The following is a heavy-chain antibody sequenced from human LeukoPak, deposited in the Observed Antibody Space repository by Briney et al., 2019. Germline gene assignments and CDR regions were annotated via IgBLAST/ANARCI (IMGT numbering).Heavy chain of an antibody. CDR2: ISSSGSTI. Sequence: PGGSLRLSCAASGFTFSDYYMSWIRQAPGKGLEWVSYISSSGSTIYYADSVKGRFTISRDNAKTSLYLQMNSLRAEDTAVYYCARDFNCSGGSCYSALFDYWGQGTLVTVSS. J-gene: IGHJ4*02. V-gene: IGHV3-11*01. CDR1: GFTFSDYY. CDR3: ARDFNCSGGSCYSALFDY. D-gene: IGHD2-15*01.